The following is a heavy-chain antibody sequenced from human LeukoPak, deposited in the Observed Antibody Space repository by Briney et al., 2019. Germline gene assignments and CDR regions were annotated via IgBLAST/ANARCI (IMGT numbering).Heavy chain of an antibody. J-gene: IGHJ4*02. CDR1: GGSISSGDYY. D-gene: IGHD3-22*01. Sequence: SETLSLTCTVSGGSISSGDYYWSWIRQPPGKGLEWIGYIYYSGSTCYNPSLKSRVTISVDTSKNQFSLKLSSVTAADTAVYYCARDDSSGYALDYWGQGTLVTVSS. CDR2: IYYSGST. V-gene: IGHV4-30-4*08. CDR3: ARDDSSGYALDY.